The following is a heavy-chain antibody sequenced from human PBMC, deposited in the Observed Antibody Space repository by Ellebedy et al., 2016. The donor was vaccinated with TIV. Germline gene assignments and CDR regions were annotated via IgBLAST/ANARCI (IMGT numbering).Heavy chain of an antibody. CDR3: ARDVGAASPSY. CDR2: IHHSGST. J-gene: IGHJ4*02. V-gene: IGHV4-4*02. Sequence: SETLSLXXAVSGGSISSNNYWSWVRQSPGKGLEWIGDIHHSGSTDYNPSLKSRVTISVDKSKNQFSLKLSSVTAADTAVYYCARDVGAASPSYWGQGTLVTVSS. CDR1: GGSISSNNY. D-gene: IGHD6-25*01.